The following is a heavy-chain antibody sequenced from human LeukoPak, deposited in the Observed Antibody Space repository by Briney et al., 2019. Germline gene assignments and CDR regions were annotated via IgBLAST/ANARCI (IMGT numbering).Heavy chain of an antibody. Sequence: SETLSLTCTVSGGSISSYYWSWIRQPAGKGLEWIGRIYTSGSTNYNPSLKSRVTMSVDTSKNQFSLKLSSVTAADTAVYYCARESAAVAEGALYYYYYGMDVWGQGTTVTVSS. CDR3: ARESAAVAEGALYYYYYGMDV. CDR2: IYTSGST. CDR1: GGSISSYY. D-gene: IGHD6-13*01. V-gene: IGHV4-4*07. J-gene: IGHJ6*02.